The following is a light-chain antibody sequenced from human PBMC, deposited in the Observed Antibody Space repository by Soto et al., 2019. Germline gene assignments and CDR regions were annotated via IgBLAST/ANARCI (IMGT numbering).Light chain of an antibody. CDR1: SSNIGSNT. V-gene: IGLV1-44*01. Sequence: QSVLTQPPSASGTPGQRVTISCSGSSSNIGSNTVNWYQQLPGTAPKLLIYSNNQRPPGVPDRFSGSKSGTSASLAISGLQSEDEADYYCAAWDDSLNGPVFGGGTK. CDR3: AAWDDSLNGPV. J-gene: IGLJ2*01. CDR2: SNN.